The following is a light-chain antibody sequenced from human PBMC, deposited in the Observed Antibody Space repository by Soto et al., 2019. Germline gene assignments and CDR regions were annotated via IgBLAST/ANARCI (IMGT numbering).Light chain of an antibody. CDR1: SSNIGGNS. CDR3: GSWDSSLSAYV. V-gene: IGLV1-51*01. J-gene: IGLJ1*01. CDR2: DDN. Sequence: VLTQPPSVSAAPGQKVTISCSGSSSNIGGNSVSWYQQLPGTAPKLLIYDDNKRPSGIPDRFSGSKSDTSATLGITGFQTGDEADYYCGSWDSSLSAYVFGTGTKVTVL.